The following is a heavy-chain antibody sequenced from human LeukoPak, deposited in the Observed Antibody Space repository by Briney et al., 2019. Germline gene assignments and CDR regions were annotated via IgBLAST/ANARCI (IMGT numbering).Heavy chain of an antibody. CDR1: GFTFGSFP. J-gene: IGHJ5*02. CDR3: VKEGGSSGRAGFFDP. CDR2: MSSDGDRR. D-gene: IGHD6-19*01. V-gene: IGHV3-30-3*01. Sequence: GKSLRLSCVVPGFTFGSFPVHWVRQAPGKGLEWVAGMSSDGDRRNYPDSVRGRFTISRDNSHNTLFLQMDSLSADDTAVYYCVKEGGSSGRAGFFDPWGQGTLVTVSS.